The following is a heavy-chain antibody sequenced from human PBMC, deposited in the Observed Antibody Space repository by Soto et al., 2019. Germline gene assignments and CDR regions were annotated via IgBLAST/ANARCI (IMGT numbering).Heavy chain of an antibody. CDR2: ISAYNGNT. V-gene: IGHV1-18*01. Sequence: QVQLVQSGAEVKKPGASVKVSCKASGYIFTSYGISWVRQAPGQGLEWMGWISAYNGNTNYAQKLQGRVTMTTDTSTSTAYMELRSLRSDDTAVYYCARGPVLRYFDWFPPEDYWGQGTLVTVSS. CDR1: GYIFTSYG. J-gene: IGHJ4*02. CDR3: ARGPVLRYFDWFPPEDY. D-gene: IGHD3-9*01.